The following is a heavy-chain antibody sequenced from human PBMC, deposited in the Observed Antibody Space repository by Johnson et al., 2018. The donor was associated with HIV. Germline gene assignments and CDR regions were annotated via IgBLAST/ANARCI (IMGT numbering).Heavy chain of an antibody. Sequence: VQLVESGGGLVQPGGSLRLSCAGSEFTFNSYWMSWVRQAPGEGLEWVGRIKGKTDGGTTDYAAPVKGRFTISRSESKNTLYLQMNSLRAEDTAVYYCARERSPGIAARDDAFDIWGQGTMVTVSS. CDR3: ARERSPGIAARDDAFDI. CDR2: IKGKTDGGTT. CDR1: EFTFNSYW. V-gene: IGHV3-15*01. D-gene: IGHD6-6*01. J-gene: IGHJ3*02.